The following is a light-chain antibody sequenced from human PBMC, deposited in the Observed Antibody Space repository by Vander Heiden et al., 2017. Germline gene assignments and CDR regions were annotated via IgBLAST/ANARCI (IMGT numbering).Light chain of an antibody. CDR1: SSNIGSNT. CDR3: AAWDDSLNGPV. V-gene: IGLV1-44*01. J-gene: IGLJ2*01. CDR2: SNN. Sequence: QSVLTQPPSASGTPGQRVPIDCSGSSSNIGSNTVNWYQQLPGTAPKLLIYSNNQRPSGVPDRFSGSKSGTSASLAISGLQSEDEADYYCAAWDDSLNGPVFGGGTKLTVL.